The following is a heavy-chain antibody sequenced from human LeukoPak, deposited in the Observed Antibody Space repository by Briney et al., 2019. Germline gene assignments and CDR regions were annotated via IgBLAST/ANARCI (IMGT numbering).Heavy chain of an antibody. V-gene: IGHV1-2*02. CDR2: INPNSGGT. D-gene: IGHD3-9*01. Sequence: ASVKVSCKASGYTFTGYYMHWVQQAPGQGLEWMGWINPNSGGTNYAQKFQGRVTMTRDTSISTAYMELSRLRSDDTAVYYCARDLYDILTGYYRGDYWGQGTLVTVSS. CDR3: ARDLYDILTGYYRGDY. CDR1: GYTFTGYY. J-gene: IGHJ4*02.